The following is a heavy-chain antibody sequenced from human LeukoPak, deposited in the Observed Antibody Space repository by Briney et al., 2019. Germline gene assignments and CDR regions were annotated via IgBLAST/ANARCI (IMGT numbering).Heavy chain of an antibody. D-gene: IGHD1-26*01. CDR2: IYNGGST. CDR3: VRVQYSWG. V-gene: IGHV3-53*01. J-gene: IGHJ4*02. Sequence: GGSLRLSCAASGFTVSRDHMSWVRQAPVKGLEWVSIIYNGGSTYYADSVKGRFTISRDKSTLYLQMNSLRAEDTAVYYCVRVQYSWGWGQGTLVTVSA. CDR1: GFTVSRDH.